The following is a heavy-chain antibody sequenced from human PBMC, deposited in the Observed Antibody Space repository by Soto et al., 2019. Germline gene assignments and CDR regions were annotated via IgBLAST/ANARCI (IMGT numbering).Heavy chain of an antibody. J-gene: IGHJ4*02. V-gene: IGHV3-23*01. CDR1: GFTFSSYA. D-gene: IGHD3-9*01. CDR2: ISGSGGST. Sequence: GSLRLSCAASGFTFSSYAMSWVRQAPGKGLEWVSAISGSGGSTYYADSVKGRFTICRDNSKNTLYLQMNSLRAEDTAVYYCAKDPDYIYYDILTGYYTLPPLFDYWGQGTLVTVSS. CDR3: AKDPDYIYYDILTGYYTLPPLFDY.